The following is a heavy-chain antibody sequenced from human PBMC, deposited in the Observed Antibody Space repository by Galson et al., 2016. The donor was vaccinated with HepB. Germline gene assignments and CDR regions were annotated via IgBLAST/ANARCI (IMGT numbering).Heavy chain of an antibody. CDR3: ARGYGFFDY. Sequence: SLRLSCAASGFTFSSYDMHWVRQTPGEGLEWVAFIRYDGSIEDYTATVKGRFTISRDNSKNTLYLQMTSLRVEDTAVYYCARGYGFFDYWGQGTLVTVSS. CDR1: GFTFSSYD. CDR2: IRYDGSIE. D-gene: IGHD4-17*01. J-gene: IGHJ4*02. V-gene: IGHV3-30*02.